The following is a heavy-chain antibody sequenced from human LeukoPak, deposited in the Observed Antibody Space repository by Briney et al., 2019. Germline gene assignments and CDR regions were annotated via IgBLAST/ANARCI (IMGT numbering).Heavy chain of an antibody. V-gene: IGHV1-18*04. Sequence: ASVKVSRKASGYTFTSYGISWVRQAPGQGLEWMGWISAYNGNTNYAQKLQGRVTMTTDTSTSTAYMELRSLRSDDTAVYYCARNPLPLYSGYDYLFDYWGQGTLVTVSS. J-gene: IGHJ4*02. CDR3: ARNPLPLYSGYDYLFDY. CDR1: GYTFTSYG. D-gene: IGHD5-12*01. CDR2: ISAYNGNT.